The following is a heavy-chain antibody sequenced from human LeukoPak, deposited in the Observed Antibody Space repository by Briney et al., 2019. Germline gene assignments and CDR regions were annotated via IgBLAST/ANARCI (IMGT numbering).Heavy chain of an antibody. CDR1: GFTFSSYA. D-gene: IGHD2-15*01. Sequence: GGSLRLSCAASGFTFSSYAMSWVRQAPGKGLEWVSVISGSGGSTNHADSVKGWFSISRDNSKNTVYLQMKSLRADDTAVYYCAKAPGYCSGGSCYDYWGQGTLVTVSS. CDR3: AKAPGYCSGGSCYDY. J-gene: IGHJ4*02. CDR2: ISGSGGST. V-gene: IGHV3-23*01.